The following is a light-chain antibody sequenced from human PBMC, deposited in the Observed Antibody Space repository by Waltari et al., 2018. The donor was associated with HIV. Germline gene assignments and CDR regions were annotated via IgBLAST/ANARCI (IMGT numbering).Light chain of an antibody. CDR2: RDT. V-gene: IGLV1-47*01. CDR3: AAWDDSLSPHVV. Sequence: QSVLTQPPSASGTPGQRVTISCSGSSSTLGSNYVYWYQHLPGTTPKLLIYRDTQRPSSVPDRFSGSKSGTSASLAISGLRSEDEADYYCAAWDDSLSPHVVFGAGTKLTVL. J-gene: IGLJ2*01. CDR1: SSTLGSNY.